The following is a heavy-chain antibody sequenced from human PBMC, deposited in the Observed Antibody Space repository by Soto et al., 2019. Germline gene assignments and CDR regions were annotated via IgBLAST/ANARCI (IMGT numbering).Heavy chain of an antibody. CDR2: ISSSGTTI. Sequence: GGSLRLSCAASGFTFSHDNMSWFRQAPGKGLEWVSHISSSGTTIYYADSVKGRFTISRDNAKNSLYLQMNSLRAEDTAVYYCVKERYGSGSYPYFDYWGQGTLVTVSS. J-gene: IGHJ4*02. D-gene: IGHD3-10*01. CDR1: GFTFSHDN. CDR3: VKERYGSGSYPYFDY. V-gene: IGHV3-11*01.